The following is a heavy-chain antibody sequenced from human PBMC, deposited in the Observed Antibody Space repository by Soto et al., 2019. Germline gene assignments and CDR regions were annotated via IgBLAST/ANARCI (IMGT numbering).Heavy chain of an antibody. CDR2: IYYSGST. CDR1: GGSISSYY. J-gene: IGHJ4*02. Sequence: SETLSLTCTVSGGSISSYYWSWIRQPPGKGLEWIGYIYYSGSTNYNPSLKSRVTISVDTSKNQFSLKLSSVTAADTAVYYCARSTVVTLDYFDYWGQGTLVTVSS. D-gene: IGHD4-17*01. V-gene: IGHV4-59*01. CDR3: ARSTVVTLDYFDY.